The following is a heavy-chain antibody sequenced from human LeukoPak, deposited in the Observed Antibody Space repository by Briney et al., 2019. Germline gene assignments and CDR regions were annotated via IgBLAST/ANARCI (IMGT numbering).Heavy chain of an antibody. CDR1: GFTFSSYA. Sequence: GRSLRLSCAASGFTFSSYAMHWVRQAPGKGLEWVAVISYDGSNKYYADSVKGRFTISRDNSKNTLYLQMNSLRAEDTAVYYCARGGPYSSSWYMDYWGQGTLVTVSS. CDR2: ISYDGSNK. D-gene: IGHD6-13*01. J-gene: IGHJ4*02. V-gene: IGHV3-30-3*01. CDR3: ARGGPYSSSWYMDY.